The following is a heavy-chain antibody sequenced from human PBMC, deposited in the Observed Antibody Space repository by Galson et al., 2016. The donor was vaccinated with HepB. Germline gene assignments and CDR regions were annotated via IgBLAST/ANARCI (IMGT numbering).Heavy chain of an antibody. J-gene: IGHJ5*02. Sequence: SETLSLTCTVSGGPVSSYYWSWIRQPPGKGLEWIGYIYYDGRTNYSPSLTSRVTMSVDVCKKQLSLKLISVTAADTAVYYCARMVNHLTHGDRGWFDPWGQGTLVTVSS. CDR3: ARMVNHLTHGDRGWFDP. CDR1: GGPVSSYY. CDR2: IYYDGRT. D-gene: IGHD1-14*01. V-gene: IGHV4-59*02.